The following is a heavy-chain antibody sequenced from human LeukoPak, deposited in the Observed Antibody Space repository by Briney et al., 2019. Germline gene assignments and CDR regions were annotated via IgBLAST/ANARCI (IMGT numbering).Heavy chain of an antibody. CDR3: ARDPPEDEWNSLDS. D-gene: IGHD1-7*01. J-gene: IGHJ4*02. V-gene: IGHV4-59*02. CDR1: GGSVNGYY. CDR2: IHYSGLT. Sequence: SETLSLTCTVSGGSVNGYYWNWIRQAPGKGLGWIGFIHYSGLTVYSPSLQSRVSMSVDTSRNQFSLDLSSVTAADTALYYCARDPPEDEWNSLDSWGQGILVTVPS.